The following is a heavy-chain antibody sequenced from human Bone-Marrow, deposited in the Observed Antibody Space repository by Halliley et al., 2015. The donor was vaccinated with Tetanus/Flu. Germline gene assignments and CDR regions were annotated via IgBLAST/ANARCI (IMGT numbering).Heavy chain of an antibody. CDR3: VRQTSAYYGNFDY. J-gene: IGHJ4*02. CDR2: IYWDDDK. V-gene: IGHV2-5*02. Sequence: LGGLALIYWDDDKHYSPSLKSRLTVSKDTSRNHLVLTMTNMDPVDTATYYCVRQTSAYYGNFDYWGQGTLVTVSS. D-gene: IGHD1-26*01.